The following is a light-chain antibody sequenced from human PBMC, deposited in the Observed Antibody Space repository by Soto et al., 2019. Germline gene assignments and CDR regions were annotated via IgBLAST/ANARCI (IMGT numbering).Light chain of an antibody. CDR3: AAWDDSLSGLL. CDR1: SSNIGRNA. Sequence: QSVLTQPPSASETPGQRVTISCSGSSSNIGRNAVNWYQHLPGTAPKLLIYNNNHRPSGVPDRFSGSKSGTSASLAISGLQSEDEDDYYCAAWDDSLSGLLFGGGTKVTVL. J-gene: IGLJ3*02. CDR2: NNN. V-gene: IGLV1-44*01.